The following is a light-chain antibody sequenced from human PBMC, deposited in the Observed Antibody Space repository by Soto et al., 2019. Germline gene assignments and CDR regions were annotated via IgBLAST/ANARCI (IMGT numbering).Light chain of an antibody. Sequence: DIQMTQSPSSLSASVGDRVTITCRASQSISNYLNWYQQKPGKAPKLLIYAASSLQSGVPSRFSGSGSGTDFTLTIGSLQPEDFAPYYCQQSYTTPRTLGQGTKVDIK. V-gene: IGKV1-39*01. CDR1: QSISNY. CDR3: QQSYTTPRT. J-gene: IGKJ1*01. CDR2: AAS.